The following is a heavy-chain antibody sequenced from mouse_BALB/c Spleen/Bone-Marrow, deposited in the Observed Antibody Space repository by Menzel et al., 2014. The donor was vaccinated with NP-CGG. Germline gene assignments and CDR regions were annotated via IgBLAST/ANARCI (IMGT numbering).Heavy chain of an antibody. Sequence: VQLQQPGAELVKPGASVKLSCTGSGFNSKDTYMHWVKQRPEQGLEWIGRIDPANGSTKYDPKFQGKATITADTSSNTAYLQLSSLTSEDTAVYYCAVYYYGSSLFAYWGQGTLVTVSA. J-gene: IGHJ3*01. V-gene: IGHV14-3*02. CDR2: IDPANGST. D-gene: IGHD1-1*01. CDR1: GFNSKDTY. CDR3: AVYYYGSSLFAY.